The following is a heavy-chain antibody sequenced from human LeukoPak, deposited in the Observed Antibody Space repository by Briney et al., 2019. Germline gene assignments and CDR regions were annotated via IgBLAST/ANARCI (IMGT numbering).Heavy chain of an antibody. CDR1: GFTFSSYS. D-gene: IGHD6-13*01. CDR2: ISSSSSYI. J-gene: IGHJ6*02. Sequence: GGSLRLSCAASGFTFSSYSMNWVRQAPGKGLEWVSSISSSSSYIYYADSVKGRFTISRDNAKNSLYLQMNSLGAEDTAVYYCARAAAGHGAGMDVWGQGTTVTVSS. CDR3: ARAAAGHGAGMDV. V-gene: IGHV3-21*01.